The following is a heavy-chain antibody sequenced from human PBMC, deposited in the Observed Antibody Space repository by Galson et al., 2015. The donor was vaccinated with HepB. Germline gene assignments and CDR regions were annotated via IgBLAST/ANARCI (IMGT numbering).Heavy chain of an antibody. Sequence: SLRLSCAASGFTFSNYDMNWVRQAPGKGLEWLSYIFSDTIYYADSVKGRFTISRDNAKNSLYLQMNSLTAEDTAVYYCAFARRYCTIGNCYGPRGYYYYGMDVWGRGTTVTVSS. CDR1: GFTFSNYD. J-gene: IGHJ6*02. CDR2: IFSDTI. CDR3: AFARRYCTIGNCYGPRGYYYYGMDV. D-gene: IGHD2-15*01. V-gene: IGHV3-48*03.